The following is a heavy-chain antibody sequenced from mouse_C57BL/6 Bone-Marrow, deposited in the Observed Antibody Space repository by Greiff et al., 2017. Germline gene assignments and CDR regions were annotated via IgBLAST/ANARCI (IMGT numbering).Heavy chain of an antibody. CDR3: ARRYGDYEDY. Sequence: VQLQQSVAELVRPGASVKLSCTASGFNIQNTYMHWVKQRPEQGLEWIGRIDPANGNTKYAPKFQGKATITADTSSNTAYLQLSSLTSEDTAIYYCARRYGDYEDYWGQGTTLTVSS. V-gene: IGHV14-3*01. J-gene: IGHJ2*01. CDR1: GFNIQNTY. CDR2: IDPANGNT. D-gene: IGHD2-4*01.